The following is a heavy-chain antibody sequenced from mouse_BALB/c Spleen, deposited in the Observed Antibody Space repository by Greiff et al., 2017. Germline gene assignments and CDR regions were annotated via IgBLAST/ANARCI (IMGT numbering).Heavy chain of an antibody. CDR1: GYTFTDYE. CDR2: IDPETGGT. Sequence: VHLVESGAELVRPGASVTLSCKASGYTFTDYEMHWVKQTPVHGLEWIGAIDPETGGTAYNQKFKGKATLTADKSSSTAYMELRSLTSEDSAVYYCSGFAYWGQGTLVTVSA. J-gene: IGHJ3*01. V-gene: IGHV1-15*01. CDR3: SGFAY.